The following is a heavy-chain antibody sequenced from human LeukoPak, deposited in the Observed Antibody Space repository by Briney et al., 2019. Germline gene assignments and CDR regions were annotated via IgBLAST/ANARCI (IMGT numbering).Heavy chain of an antibody. J-gene: IGHJ5*02. V-gene: IGHV3-48*01. CDR2: ISSSSSTI. CDR3: ARDNGDP. Sequence: GSLRLSCAASGFTVISNYMSWVRQAPGKGLEWVSYISSSSSTIYYADSVKGRFTISRDNAKNSLYLQMNSLRAEDTAVYYCARDNGDPWGQGTLVTVSS. D-gene: IGHD4-17*01. CDR1: GFTVISNY.